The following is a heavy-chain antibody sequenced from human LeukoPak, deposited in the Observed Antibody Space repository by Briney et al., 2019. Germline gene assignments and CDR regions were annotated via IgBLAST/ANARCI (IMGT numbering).Heavy chain of an antibody. CDR2: NGTNK. V-gene: IGHV3-30*02. CDR3: AKGEWELNY. CDR1: GFTFSSFG. J-gene: IGHJ4*02. D-gene: IGHD1-26*01. Sequence: GGSLRLSCAASGFTFSSFGMHWVRQAPGQGLEWVAFNGTNKYYADSVKGRFTISRDNSKNTLYLQMNSLRAEDTAVYYCAKGEWELNYWGQGTLVTVSS.